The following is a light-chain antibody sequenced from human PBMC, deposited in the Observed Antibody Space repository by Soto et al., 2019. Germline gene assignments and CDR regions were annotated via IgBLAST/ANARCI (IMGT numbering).Light chain of an antibody. J-gene: IGLJ1*01. CDR1: SSDVGSYNR. CDR3: SLYISGSTYV. CDR2: EVN. V-gene: IGLV2-18*01. Sequence: QSALTQPPSVWGSPGHSVTRSCTGTSSDVGSYNRLSWYQQPPGTAPKLIIYEVNTRPSGVPDRFSGSKSGSTAYLTISGLQGEDEADYYCSLYISGSTYVFGTGTQVTVL.